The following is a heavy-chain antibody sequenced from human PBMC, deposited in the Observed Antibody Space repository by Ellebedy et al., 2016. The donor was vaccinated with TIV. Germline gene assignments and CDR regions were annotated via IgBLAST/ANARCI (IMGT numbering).Heavy chain of an antibody. CDR3: ATRDSSGLVGADAFDI. CDR1: GYTLTELS. D-gene: IGHD3-22*01. J-gene: IGHJ3*02. V-gene: IGHV1-24*01. Sequence: AASVKVSCKVSGYTLTELSMHWVRQAPGKGLEWMGGFDPEDGETIYAQKFQGRVTMTEDTSTDTAYMELSSLRSEDTAVYYCATRDSSGLVGADAFDIWGQGTMVTVSS. CDR2: FDPEDGET.